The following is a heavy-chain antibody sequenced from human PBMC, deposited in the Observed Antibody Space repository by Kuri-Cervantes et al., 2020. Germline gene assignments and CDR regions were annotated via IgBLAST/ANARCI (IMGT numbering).Heavy chain of an antibody. V-gene: IGHV1-69*13. CDR2: IIPIFGTA. J-gene: IGHJ4*02. CDR1: GGTFSSYA. CDR3: AREGYGDYVLMPDRIKFFDY. Sequence: LVKVSCKASGGTFSSYAISWVRQAPGQGLEWMGGIIPIFGTANYAQKFQGRVTITADESTSTTYMELSSLRSEDTAVYYCAREGYGDYVLMPDRIKFFDYWGQGTLVTVSS. D-gene: IGHD4-17*01.